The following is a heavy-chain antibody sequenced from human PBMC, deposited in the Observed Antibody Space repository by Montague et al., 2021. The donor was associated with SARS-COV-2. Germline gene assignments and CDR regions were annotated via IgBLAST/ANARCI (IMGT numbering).Heavy chain of an antibody. Sequence: SETLSLTCNVSGGSINSNADHLNSDYQAWVRHFPGRGLEWFGGATWRGQTWQNPTFRGRLTMSVDTSKNSVSLRVTSVTAADTAMYYCTGQRWRVRFDPWGLGTLVIVSS. CDR3: TGQRWRVRFDP. CDR2: ATWRGQT. V-gene: IGHV4-39*01. D-gene: IGHD4-23*01. CDR1: GGSINSNADHLNSDY. J-gene: IGHJ5*02.